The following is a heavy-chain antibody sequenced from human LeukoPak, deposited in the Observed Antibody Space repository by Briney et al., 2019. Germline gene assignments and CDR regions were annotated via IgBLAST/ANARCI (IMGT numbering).Heavy chain of an antibody. V-gene: IGHV3-30*03. CDR1: GFKFSIFG. CDR2: ISFDGSSQ. D-gene: IGHD1-26*01. Sequence: GGSLRLSCTASGFKFSIFGMHWVRHVPGKGPEWLAIISFDGSSQYYADSVKGRFTISRDNSKNTLYLQMDSLRPDDTALYYCTRDRWRGLSGTFSVSEYWGQGTLVTVSS. CDR3: TRDRWRGLSGTFSVSEY. J-gene: IGHJ4*02.